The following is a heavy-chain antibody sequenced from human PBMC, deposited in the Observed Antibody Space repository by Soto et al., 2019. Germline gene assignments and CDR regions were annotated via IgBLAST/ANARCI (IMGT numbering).Heavy chain of an antibody. CDR3: ANDKGPVDYYYGIDV. CDR1: GFTFTNYG. V-gene: IGHV3-30*18. CDR2: ISYDGNKE. J-gene: IGHJ6*02. Sequence: GGSLRLSCAASGFTFTNYGMHWVRQAAGKGLEWVAIISYDGNKEYYADSVKGRFTISRDNSKNTLYLQMNSLRAEDTAVYYCANDKGPVDYYYGIDVWGQGSTVTVSS.